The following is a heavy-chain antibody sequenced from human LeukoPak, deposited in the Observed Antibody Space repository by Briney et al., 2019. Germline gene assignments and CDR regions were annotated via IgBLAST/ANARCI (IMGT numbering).Heavy chain of an antibody. CDR3: ARASSGWLIDY. CDR2: IYSADNT. J-gene: IGHJ4*02. Sequence: GGSLRLSCAASGFTFSNAWMSWVRQAPGKGLEWVSVIYSADNTYYADSVKGRFTISRDNSKNTLYLQMNSLRAEDTAVCYCARASSGWLIDYWGQGTLVSVSS. CDR1: GFTFSNAW. D-gene: IGHD6-19*01. V-gene: IGHV3-53*01.